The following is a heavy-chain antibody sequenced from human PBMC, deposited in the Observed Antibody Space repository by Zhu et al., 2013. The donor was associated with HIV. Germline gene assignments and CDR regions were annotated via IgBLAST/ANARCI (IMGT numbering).Heavy chain of an antibody. CDR1: GGSFSGYY. CDR2: INHSGST. D-gene: IGHD1-26*01. V-gene: IGHV4-34*01. CDR3: GTSGSYYGGYFQH. Sequence: QVQLQQWGAGLLKPSETLSLTCAVYGGSFSGYYWSWIRQPPGKGLEWIGEINHSGSTNYNPSLKSRVTISVDTSKNQFSLKLSSVTAADTAVYYCGTSGSYYGGYFQHWGQGTLVTVSS. J-gene: IGHJ1*01.